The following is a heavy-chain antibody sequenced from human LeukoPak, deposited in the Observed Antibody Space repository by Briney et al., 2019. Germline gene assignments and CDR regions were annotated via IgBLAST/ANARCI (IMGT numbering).Heavy chain of an antibody. J-gene: IGHJ4*02. CDR1: GFTFSSYA. Sequence: PGGSLRLSCAAPGFTFSSYAMHWVRQAPGKGLEWVAVISYDGSNKYYADSVKGRFTISRDNSKNTLYLQMNSLRAEDTAVYYCARDHISGYELYYFDYWGQGTLVTVSS. D-gene: IGHD5-12*01. CDR3: ARDHISGYELYYFDY. V-gene: IGHV3-30*04. CDR2: ISYDGSNK.